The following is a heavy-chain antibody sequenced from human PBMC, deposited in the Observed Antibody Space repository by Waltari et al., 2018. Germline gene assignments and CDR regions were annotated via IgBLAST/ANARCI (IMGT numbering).Heavy chain of an antibody. J-gene: IGHJ6*02. D-gene: IGHD3-3*01. Sequence: QVQLQQWGAGLLKPSETLSLTCAVYGGSFSGYYWSWIRQPPGKGLEWLGEINHSGSTNYNPSLKSRVTISVDTSKNQFSLKLSSVTAADTAVYYCARGTPKYYDFWSGYYTGYYYYGMDVWGQGTTVTVSS. CDR1: GGSFSGYY. CDR3: ARGTPKYYDFWSGYYTGYYYYGMDV. CDR2: INHSGST. V-gene: IGHV4-34*01.